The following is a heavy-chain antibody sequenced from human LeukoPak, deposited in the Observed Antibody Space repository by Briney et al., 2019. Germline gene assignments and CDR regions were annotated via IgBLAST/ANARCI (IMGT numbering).Heavy chain of an antibody. CDR2: IKHDGST. D-gene: IGHD3-22*01. CDR1: GGSFSGDF. Sequence: PSETLSLTCAVYGGSFSGDFWSWLRQSPGKGLEWIGEIKHDGSTTYNPSLESRVTMSLDTSTNQISLNLTSVTAADTAVYYCARTNGYDSSGYYYVEAFDIWGQGTMVTVSS. J-gene: IGHJ3*02. CDR3: ARTNGYDSSGYYYVEAFDI. V-gene: IGHV4-34*01.